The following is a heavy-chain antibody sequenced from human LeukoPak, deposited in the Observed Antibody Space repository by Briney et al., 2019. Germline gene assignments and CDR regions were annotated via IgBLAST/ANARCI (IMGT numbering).Heavy chain of an antibody. CDR1: GFTFSSYG. CDR2: IRYDGGDK. Sequence: GGSLRLSCAASGFTFSSYGMHWVRQAPGKGLEWVAFIRYDGGDKSYADSVKGRFTISRDNSKNTLYLQMNSLRAEDTAVYYCAKEDRGPLLMSTTRGLDYWGQGTLVTVSS. J-gene: IGHJ4*02. CDR3: AKEDRGPLLMSTTRGLDY. V-gene: IGHV3-30*02. D-gene: IGHD5-24*01.